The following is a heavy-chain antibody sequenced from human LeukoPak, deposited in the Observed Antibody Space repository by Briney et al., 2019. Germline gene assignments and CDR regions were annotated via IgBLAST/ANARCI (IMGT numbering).Heavy chain of an antibody. CDR3: ARDGARWVVPL. J-gene: IGHJ2*01. Sequence: SETQSLTCTLSGGPKRGYYGLWTRNPPGKGLEWIGYIYYSGGTNYNPSLKSRVTILVDPSRKHFSLKLRHVTAGDTAVVLFARDGARWVVPLGGGGTGVSVS. D-gene: IGHD1-1*01. V-gene: IGHV4-59*01. CDR2: IYYSGGT. CDR1: GGPKRGYY.